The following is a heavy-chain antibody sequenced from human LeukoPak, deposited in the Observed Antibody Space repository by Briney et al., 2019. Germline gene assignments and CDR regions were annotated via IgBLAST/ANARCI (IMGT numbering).Heavy chain of an antibody. D-gene: IGHD6-19*01. CDR2: VTTKPNNYAT. V-gene: IGHV3-73*01. Sequence: GGSLRLSCAASGFIFSGSDMHWVRQASGKGLEWVGRVTTKPNNYATTYGASVKGRFTISRDDSANTAYLQMNSLKTEDTAVYYCTTYRSGHYWGQGTLVTVSS. CDR1: GFIFSGSD. J-gene: IGHJ4*02. CDR3: TTYRSGHY.